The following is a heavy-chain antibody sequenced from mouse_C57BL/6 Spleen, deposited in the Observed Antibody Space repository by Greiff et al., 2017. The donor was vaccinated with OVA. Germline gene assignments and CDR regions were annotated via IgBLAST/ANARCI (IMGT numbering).Heavy chain of an antibody. CDR3: ATRYSNYEGWYFDV. CDR2: ISNGGGST. CDR1: GFTFSDYY. Sequence: EVKVEESGGGLVQPGGSLKLSCAASGFTFSDYYMYWVRQTPEKRLEWVAYISNGGGSTYYPDTVKGRFTISRDNAKNTLYLQMSRLKSEDTAMYYCATRYSNYEGWYFDVWGTGTTVTVSS. D-gene: IGHD2-5*01. J-gene: IGHJ1*03. V-gene: IGHV5-12*01.